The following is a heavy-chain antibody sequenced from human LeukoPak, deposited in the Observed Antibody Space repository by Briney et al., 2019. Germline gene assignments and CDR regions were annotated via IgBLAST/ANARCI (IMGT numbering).Heavy chain of an antibody. CDR3: ARDNHQLLPSYYYAMDV. CDR1: GFTLSSYG. D-gene: IGHD2-2*01. J-gene: IGHJ6*02. CDR2: IWFDGNNK. V-gene: IGHV3-33*01. Sequence: PGGSLRLSCAASGFTLSSYGMHWVRQAPGKGLEWVAVIWFDGNNKYYADSVKGRFTISRDNSKNTLYLQMNSLRVEDTAVYYCARDNHQLLPSYYYAMDVWGQGTSVTVSS.